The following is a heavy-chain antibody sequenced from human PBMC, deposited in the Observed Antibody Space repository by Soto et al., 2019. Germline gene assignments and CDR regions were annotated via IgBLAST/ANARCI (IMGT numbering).Heavy chain of an antibody. CDR1: GYSVSSNSAA. V-gene: IGHV6-1*01. CDR3: ARDLSEQLPYYYYYYGMDV. D-gene: IGHD6-13*01. Sequence: QTLSLTCAISGYSVSSNSAAWNWIRQSPSRGLEWLGRTYYRSKWYNDYAVSVKSRITINPDTSKNQFSLQLNSVTPEDTAVYYCARDLSEQLPYYYYYYGMDVWGQGTTVTVSS. J-gene: IGHJ6*02. CDR2: TYYRSKWYN.